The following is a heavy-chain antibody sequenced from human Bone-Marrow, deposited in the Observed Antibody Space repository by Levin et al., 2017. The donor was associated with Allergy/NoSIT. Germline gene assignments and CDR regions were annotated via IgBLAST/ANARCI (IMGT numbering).Heavy chain of an antibody. V-gene: IGHV3-9*01. J-gene: IGHJ4*02. CDR2: ISWDANII. D-gene: IGHD4-17*01. CDR3: AKTIGDYGDSFDY. Sequence: GGSLRLSCAASGFTFDNYAMHWVRQAPGKGLEWVSGISWDANIIDYADSVRGRFTISRDNAKNSLYLQMNSLRPEDTAFYYCAKTIGDYGDSFDYWGQGTLVTVSS. CDR1: GFTFDNYA.